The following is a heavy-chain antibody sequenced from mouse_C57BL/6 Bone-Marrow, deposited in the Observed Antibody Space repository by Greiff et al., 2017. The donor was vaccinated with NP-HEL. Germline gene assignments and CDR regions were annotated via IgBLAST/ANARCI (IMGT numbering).Heavy chain of an antibody. CDR3: ARYYYGSSKGAHFDY. Sequence: VQLQQPGAELVKPGASVKLSCKASGYTFTSYWMHWVKQRPGRGLEWIGRIDPNSGGTKDNEKFKSKATLTVDKPSSTAYMQLSSLTSEYSAVYYCARYYYGSSKGAHFDYWGQGTTLTVSS. J-gene: IGHJ2*01. D-gene: IGHD1-1*01. CDR2: IDPNSGGT. CDR1: GYTFTSYW. V-gene: IGHV1-72*01.